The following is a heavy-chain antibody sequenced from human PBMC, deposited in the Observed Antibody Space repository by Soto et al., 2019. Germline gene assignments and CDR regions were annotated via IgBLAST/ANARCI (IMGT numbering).Heavy chain of an antibody. CDR1: GYPFTGYY. J-gene: IGHJ5*02. D-gene: IGHD1-7*01. CDR3: ARASGITGTRGFDP. CDR2: INPNSGGT. Sequence: QVQLVQSGAEVKKPGASVKVSCKASGYPFTGYYMHWVRQAPGQGLEWMGWINPNSGGTDYAQKFEGWVTIARDTSISTAYMELSRLRSDDTAVYYCARASGITGTRGFDPWGQGTLVTVSS. V-gene: IGHV1-2*04.